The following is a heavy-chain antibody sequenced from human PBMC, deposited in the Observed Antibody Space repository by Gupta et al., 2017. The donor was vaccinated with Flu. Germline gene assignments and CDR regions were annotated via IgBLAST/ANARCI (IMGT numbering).Heavy chain of an antibody. CDR2: IYTSGST. CDR3: XRXPTLGGXGSGSYPHYYFDY. J-gene: IGHJ4*02. Sequence: QVQLQESGPGLVKPSETLSFTCTVPGGPISSYYWSWIRQPAGKGLEWIGRIYTSGSTNYNPSLKSRVTMSVDTSKNQFSLKLSSVTAADTAVYYCXRXPTLGGXGSGSYPHYYFDYWGQGTLVTVSS. V-gene: IGHV4-4*07. D-gene: IGHD3-10*01. CDR1: GGPISSYY.